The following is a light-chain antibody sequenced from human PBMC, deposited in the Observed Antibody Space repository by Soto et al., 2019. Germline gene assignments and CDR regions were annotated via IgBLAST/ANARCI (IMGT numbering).Light chain of an antibody. Sequence: QSLLSQPPSASVAPVARVNISCSGSSSNMGSNTVNWCQQLPGTAPKLLLYSNNQRPSGVPDRFSGSKPGTSASLAISGLQSEDEADYYCAAWDDSLNGLYVFGTGTKVTVL. J-gene: IGLJ1*01. CDR1: SSNMGSNT. V-gene: IGLV1-44*01. CDR3: AAWDDSLNGLYV. CDR2: SNN.